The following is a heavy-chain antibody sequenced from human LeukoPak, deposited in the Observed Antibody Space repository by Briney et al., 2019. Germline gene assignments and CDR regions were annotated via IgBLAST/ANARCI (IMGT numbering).Heavy chain of an antibody. Sequence: GGSLRLSCAASGFTVSSNYMSWVRQAPGKGLEWVSVIYSGGSTYYADSVKGRFTISRDNAKNSLYLQMNSLRAEDMALYYCAKDDYYDSSGTFAYWGQGTLVTVSS. D-gene: IGHD3-22*01. CDR3: AKDDYYDSSGTFAY. V-gene: IGHV3-53*05. CDR2: IYSGGST. CDR1: GFTVSSNY. J-gene: IGHJ4*02.